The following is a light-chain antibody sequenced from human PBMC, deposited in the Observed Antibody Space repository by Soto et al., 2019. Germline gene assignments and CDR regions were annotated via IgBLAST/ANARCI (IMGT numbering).Light chain of an antibody. CDR2: SND. CDR1: SSNIGSYA. CDR3: AAWDDSLTGPAV. J-gene: IGLJ2*01. Sequence: VLTQPPSASGTPGQRVTISCSGSSSNIGSYAVNWYQQLPGTAPKLLIYSNDQRPSGVPDRFSGSKSGTSASLAIGGLQSEDEADYYCAAWDDSLTGPAVFGGGTKLTVL. V-gene: IGLV1-44*01.